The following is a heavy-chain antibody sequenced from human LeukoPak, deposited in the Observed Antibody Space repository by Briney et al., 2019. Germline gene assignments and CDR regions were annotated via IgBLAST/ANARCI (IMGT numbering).Heavy chain of an antibody. CDR1: GFSFSTYG. CDR2: IWNDGSHQ. Sequence: GGSLRLSCTMFGFSFSTYGMHWVRQAPGNGLEWVAVIWNDGSHQYYTDSVKGRFTISRDNSMNTVYLQMNSLRADDTALYYCARQKGLSAFDIWGQGTMVTVSS. J-gene: IGHJ3*02. V-gene: IGHV3-33*01. D-gene: IGHD6-19*01. CDR3: ARQKGLSAFDI.